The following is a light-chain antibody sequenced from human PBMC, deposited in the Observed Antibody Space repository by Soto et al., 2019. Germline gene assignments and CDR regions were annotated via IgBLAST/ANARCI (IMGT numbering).Light chain of an antibody. V-gene: IGLV1-40*01. CDR2: GNN. CDR1: SSNIGAGYD. J-gene: IGLJ2*01. Sequence: QSVLTQPPSVSGAPGLRVTISCTGSSSNIGAGYDVHWYQQLPGTAPKVLIYGNNIRPSGVADRFSGFKSDTSASLAITGLQAEDEADYYCQSYDSSLSGSVFGGGTKLTVL. CDR3: QSYDSSLSGSV.